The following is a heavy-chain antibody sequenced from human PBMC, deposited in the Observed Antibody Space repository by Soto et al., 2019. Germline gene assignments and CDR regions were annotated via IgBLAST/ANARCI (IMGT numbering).Heavy chain of an antibody. J-gene: IGHJ4*02. CDR1: GGSFSGYY. Sequence: QVQLQQWGAGLLKPSETLSLTCAVYGGSFSGYYWSWIRQPPGKGLEWIGEINHSGSTNYNPSLKSRVTISVDTSKNQLSLKLSSVTAADTAVYYCARGITRVHPFDYWGQGTLVTVSS. V-gene: IGHV4-34*01. CDR2: INHSGST. CDR3: ARGITRVHPFDY. D-gene: IGHD2-2*01.